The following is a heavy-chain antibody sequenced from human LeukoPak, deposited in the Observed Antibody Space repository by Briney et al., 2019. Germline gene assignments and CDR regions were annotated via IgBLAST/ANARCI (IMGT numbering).Heavy chain of an antibody. V-gene: IGHV3-21*01. D-gene: IGHD3-10*01. J-gene: IGHJ4*02. Sequence: GGSLRLSCAASGFTFSSYSMNWVRQAPGKGLEWVSSISSSSSYIYYADSVKGRFTISRDNSKNTLYLQMNSLRAEDTAVYYCAKDSESLLWFGEHRSPFDYWGQGTLVTVSS. CDR2: ISSSSSYI. CDR1: GFTFSSYS. CDR3: AKDSESLLWFGEHRSPFDY.